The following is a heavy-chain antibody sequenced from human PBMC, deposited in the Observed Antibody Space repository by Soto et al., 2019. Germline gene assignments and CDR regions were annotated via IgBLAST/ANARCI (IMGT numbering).Heavy chain of an antibody. CDR1: VGTFSGYA. CDR3: ARGRRGYSYGRTDAFDI. Sequence: SVKVSCKASVGTFSGYAISWVRQAPGQGLEWMGGIIPIFGTANYAQKFQGRVTITADKSTSTAYMELSSLRSEDTAVYYCARGRRGYSYGRTDAFDIWGQGTMVTVSS. CDR2: IIPIFGTA. V-gene: IGHV1-69*06. J-gene: IGHJ3*02. D-gene: IGHD5-18*01.